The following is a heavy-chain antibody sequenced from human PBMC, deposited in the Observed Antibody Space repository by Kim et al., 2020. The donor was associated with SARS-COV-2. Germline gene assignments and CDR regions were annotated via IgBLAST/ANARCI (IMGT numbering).Heavy chain of an antibody. J-gene: IGHJ4*02. CDR3: AKVAFSRPYYFDY. Sequence: SADSVKGRFTISRDNSKNTLYLQMNSLRAEDTAVYYCAKVAFSRPYYFDYWGQGTPVTVSS. V-gene: IGHV3-23*01.